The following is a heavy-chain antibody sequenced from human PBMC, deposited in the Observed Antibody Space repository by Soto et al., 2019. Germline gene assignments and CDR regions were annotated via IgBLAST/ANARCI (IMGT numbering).Heavy chain of an antibody. Sequence: GESLKISRKGSGYSFTSHWITCVRQMPGNGLEWMGRIDPSDSYTNYSPSFQGHVTISADKSISTAYLQWSSLKASDTAMHYCARHVPDSSSPDHGMDVWGQGTTVTVSS. CDR2: IDPSDSYT. D-gene: IGHD6-6*01. V-gene: IGHV5-10-1*01. CDR1: GYSFTSHW. CDR3: ARHVPDSSSPDHGMDV. J-gene: IGHJ6*02.